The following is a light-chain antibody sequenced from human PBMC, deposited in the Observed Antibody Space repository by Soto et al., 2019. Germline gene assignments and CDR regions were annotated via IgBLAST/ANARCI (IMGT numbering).Light chain of an antibody. CDR2: DVS. J-gene: IGLJ2*01. CDR3: SSYTSSSTLMV. V-gene: IGLV2-14*01. CDR1: SSDVGGYNY. Sequence: QYVLTQPASVSGSPGQSITISCTGTSSDVGGYNYVSWYQQHPGKAPKRMIYDVSNRPSGVSNRFSGSKSGNTASLTISGLKAQDEADYYCSSYTSSSTLMVFGGGPKLTVL.